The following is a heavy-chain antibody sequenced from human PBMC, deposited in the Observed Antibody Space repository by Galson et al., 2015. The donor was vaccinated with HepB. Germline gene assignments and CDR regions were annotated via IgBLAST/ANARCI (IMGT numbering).Heavy chain of an antibody. D-gene: IGHD2-15*01. CDR1: GFTFSSYS. CDR2: ISRSSSHI. J-gene: IGHJ6*02. Sequence: LRLSCAASGFTFSSYSMNWVRQAPGKGLEWVSYISRSSSHIYYADSVKGRFTISRDNAKNSLYLQMNSLRAEDTAVYYCASQQDYYYYGMDVWGQGTTVTVSS. CDR3: ASQQDYYYYGMDV. V-gene: IGHV3-21*05.